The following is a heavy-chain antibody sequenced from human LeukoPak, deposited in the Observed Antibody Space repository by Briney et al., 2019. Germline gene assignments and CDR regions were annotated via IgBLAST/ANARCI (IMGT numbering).Heavy chain of an antibody. V-gene: IGHV3-23*01. CDR2: ISGSGGST. J-gene: IGHJ4*02. CDR3: ARARRTLITGTIQFFDY. Sequence: PGGSLRLSCAASGFTFSSYAMSWVRQAPGKGLEWVSAISGSGGSTYYADSVKGRFTISRDNAKNSLYLQMNSLRAEDTAVYYCARARRTLITGTIQFFDYWGQGTLVTVSS. CDR1: GFTFSSYA. D-gene: IGHD1-7*01.